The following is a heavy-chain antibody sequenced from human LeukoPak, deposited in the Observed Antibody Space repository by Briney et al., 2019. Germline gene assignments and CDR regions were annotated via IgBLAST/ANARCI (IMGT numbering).Heavy chain of an antibody. V-gene: IGHV3-53*01. D-gene: IGHD3-22*01. CDR1: GFTVSSNY. Sequence: PGGSLRLSCAASGFTVSSNYMSWVRQAPGKGLEWVSVIYSGGSTYYADSVKGRFTISRDNSKNTLYLQMNSLRAEDTAVYYCARGGHYYDSSGPFDYWGQGTLVTVSS. CDR2: IYSGGST. J-gene: IGHJ4*02. CDR3: ARGGHYYDSSGPFDY.